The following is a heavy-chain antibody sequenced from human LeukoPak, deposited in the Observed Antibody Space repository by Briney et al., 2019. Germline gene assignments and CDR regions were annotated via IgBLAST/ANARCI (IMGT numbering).Heavy chain of an antibody. D-gene: IGHD2-21*01. CDR3: ARDLDWLIYDY. Sequence: GGSLRRYGEASGFTFSSYNMHWVRQAPGEGLMWVSRINDDGTDTKYAESVKGRFTISRDNAKNTLYLQMNSLRADDTAMYYCARDLDWLIYDYWGQGSLVAVSS. V-gene: IGHV3-74*03. CDR2: INDDGTDT. CDR1: GFTFSSYN. J-gene: IGHJ4*02.